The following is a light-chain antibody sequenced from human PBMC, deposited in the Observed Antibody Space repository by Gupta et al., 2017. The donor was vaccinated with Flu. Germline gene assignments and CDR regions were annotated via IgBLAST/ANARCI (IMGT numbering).Light chain of an antibody. J-gene: IGKJ2*01. V-gene: IGKV3-20*01. CDR3: QKYDNALNT. CDR2: GAS. Sequence: GTLSLSSGGGATTTCRRRRSGSSNYLAWYQQRPGKAPRVLIYGASSRATGIPDRFSGSGSGTDFTLTISSLQPEDVAVYYCQKYDNALNTFGQGTKLEIK. CDR1: RSGSSNY.